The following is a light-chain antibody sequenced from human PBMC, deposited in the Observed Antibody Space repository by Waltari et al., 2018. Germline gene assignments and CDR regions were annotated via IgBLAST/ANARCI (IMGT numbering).Light chain of an antibody. Sequence: ETVMPQSPSPLFLSPGDRALLACRASQSVSTNLAWYQKKPGQAPRLLIYGASIRATGIPARFSGRGAGTEFTLTISSLQSEDFAVYYCQQYNNWPPYIFGQGSQLEI. CDR1: QSVSTN. CDR3: QQYNNWPPYI. V-gene: IGKV3-15*01. CDR2: GAS. J-gene: IGKJ2*01.